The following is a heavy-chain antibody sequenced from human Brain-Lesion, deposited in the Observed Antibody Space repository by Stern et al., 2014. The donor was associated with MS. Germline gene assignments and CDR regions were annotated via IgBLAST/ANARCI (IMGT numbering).Heavy chain of an antibody. D-gene: IGHD2-2*01. J-gene: IGHJ6*02. CDR3: ARGRVVPGFQYYATDV. CDR1: GGSISSGGYY. V-gene: IGHV4-61*02. CDR2: IFNRGSP. Sequence: QVQLVESGPGLVKPSQTLSLSCTVSGGSISSGGYYWSWIRQPAGKGLEWIGRIFNRGSPSYNPSLKSRVPISIDTSKNQFSLRLNPMTAADTAVYYCARGRVVPGFQYYATDVWGQGTTVIVSS.